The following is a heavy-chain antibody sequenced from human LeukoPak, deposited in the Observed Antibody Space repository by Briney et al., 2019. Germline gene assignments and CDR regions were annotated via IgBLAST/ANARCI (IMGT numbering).Heavy chain of an antibody. D-gene: IGHD6-13*01. CDR2: IYYSGST. J-gene: IGHJ6*02. V-gene: IGHV4-39*07. CDR3: ARGGYSSSDYYYYGMDV. Sequence: SETLSLTCTVSGGSIRSSSYYWGWIRQPPGKELEWIGSIYYSGSTNYNPSLKSRVTISVDTSKNQFSLKLSSVTAADTAVYYCARGGYSSSDYYYYGMDVWGQGTTVTVSS. CDR1: GGSIRSSSYY.